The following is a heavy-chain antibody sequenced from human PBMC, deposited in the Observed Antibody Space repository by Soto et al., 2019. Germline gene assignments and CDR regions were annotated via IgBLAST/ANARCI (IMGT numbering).Heavy chain of an antibody. V-gene: IGHV3-30-3*01. D-gene: IGHD1-1*01. Sequence: PGGSLRLSCAASGFTFSSYAMHWVRQAPGKGLEWVAVISYDGSNKYYADSVKGRFTISRDNSKNTLYLQVNSLRAEDTAVYYCARVQLGYSPFDYWGQGTLVTVSS. CDR1: GFTFSSYA. CDR2: ISYDGSNK. CDR3: ARVQLGYSPFDY. J-gene: IGHJ4*02.